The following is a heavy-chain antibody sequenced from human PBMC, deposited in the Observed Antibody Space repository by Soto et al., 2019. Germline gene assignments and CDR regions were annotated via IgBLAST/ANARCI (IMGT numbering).Heavy chain of an antibody. V-gene: IGHV3-48*01. Sequence: PGGSLRLSCAASGFTFSSYSMNWVRQAPGKGLEWVSYITNSGSNIYYADSVKGRFTISRDNSKNTLYLQMNSLRAEDTAVYYCAKGDTAMAPDYWGQGTLVTVSS. CDR3: AKGDTAMAPDY. CDR1: GFTFSSYS. CDR2: ITNSGSNI. J-gene: IGHJ4*02. D-gene: IGHD5-18*01.